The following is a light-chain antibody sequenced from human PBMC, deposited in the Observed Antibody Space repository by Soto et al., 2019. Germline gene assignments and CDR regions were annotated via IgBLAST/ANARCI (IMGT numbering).Light chain of an antibody. Sequence: EIVLTQSPGTLSLSPGESATLSCRASQRVSSSYLAWYQQKPGQAPRLLIYGASSRTTGIPDRFSGSWSGTDFTLTISRLEPEDFEVYYCCQYDSSPITFDQGTRLEIK. CDR2: GAS. CDR3: CQYDSSPIT. V-gene: IGKV3-20*01. J-gene: IGKJ5*01. CDR1: QRVSSSY.